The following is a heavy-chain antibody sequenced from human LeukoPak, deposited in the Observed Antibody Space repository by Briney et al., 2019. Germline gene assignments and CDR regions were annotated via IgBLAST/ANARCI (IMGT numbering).Heavy chain of an antibody. J-gene: IGHJ6*02. CDR1: GFTFDDYA. V-gene: IGHV3-9*01. CDR2: ISWNSGSI. Sequence: ALRLSCAASGFTFDDYAMHWVRQAPGKGLEWVSGISWNSGSIGYADSVKGRFTISRDNAKNSLYLQMNSLRAEDTALYYCATAAGTYYYGMDVWGQGTTVTVSS. CDR3: ATAAGTYYYGMDV. D-gene: IGHD6-13*01.